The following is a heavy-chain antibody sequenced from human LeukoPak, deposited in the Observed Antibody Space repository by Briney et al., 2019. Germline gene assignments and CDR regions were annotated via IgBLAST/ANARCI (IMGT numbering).Heavy chain of an antibody. CDR2: IYSGGST. D-gene: IGHD3-3*01. J-gene: IGHJ4*02. CDR1: GFTVSSNY. CDR3: AREPFWSGYYSNLHFDY. V-gene: IGHV3-66*01. Sequence: GGSLRLSCAASGFTVSSNYMSWVRQAPGKGLEWVSVIYSGGSTYYADSVKGRFTISRDNSKNTLYLQMNSLRAEDTAVYYCAREPFWSGYYSNLHFDYWGQGTLVTVSS.